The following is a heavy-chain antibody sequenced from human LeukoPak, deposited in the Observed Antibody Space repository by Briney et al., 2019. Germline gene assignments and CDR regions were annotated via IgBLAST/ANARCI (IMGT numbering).Heavy chain of an antibody. D-gene: IGHD5-12*01. CDR3: ARESGYDSDY. CDR1: GYSFTSFW. J-gene: IGHJ4*02. V-gene: IGHV5-10-1*01. CDR2: IDPSDSYT. Sequence: GESLKISCKGSGYSFTSFWITWVRQMPGKGLEWMGKIDPSDSYTNYSPSFQGHVTISADKPISTAYLQWSSLKAPDTAMYYCARESGYDSDYWGQGTLVTVSS.